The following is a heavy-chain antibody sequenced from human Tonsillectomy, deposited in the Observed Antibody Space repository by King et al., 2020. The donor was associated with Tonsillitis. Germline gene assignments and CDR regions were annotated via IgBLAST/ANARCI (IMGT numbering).Heavy chain of an antibody. CDR2: IKQYGSEK. Sequence: VQLVESGGGLVQPGGSLRLSCAASGFSLSYYWMSWVRQAPGKGLEWVANIKQYGSEKYYVDSVKGRFTISRDNAKKSLYLQMNSLRAEDTAVYYCARTARVLDYWGQGTLVTVSS. J-gene: IGHJ4*02. D-gene: IGHD6-6*01. V-gene: IGHV3-7*03. CDR1: GFSLSYYW. CDR3: ARTARVLDY.